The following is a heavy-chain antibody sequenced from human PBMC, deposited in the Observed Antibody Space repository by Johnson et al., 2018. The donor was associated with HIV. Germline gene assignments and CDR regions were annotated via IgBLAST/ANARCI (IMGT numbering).Heavy chain of an antibody. J-gene: IGHJ3*02. CDR1: GFSFSDYD. CDR3: ARLPSGYSRDYLDI. Sequence: VQLVESGGGLVQPGGSLRLSCAASGFSFSDYDMHWVRQLTGKSLEWVSAIGTAGDTFYPGSVKGRFTISRENPKNSLYLQINSLRPEDTAVYYCARLPSGYSRDYLDIWGQGTMVTVSS. CDR2: IGTAGDT. D-gene: IGHD5-18*01. V-gene: IGHV3-13*01.